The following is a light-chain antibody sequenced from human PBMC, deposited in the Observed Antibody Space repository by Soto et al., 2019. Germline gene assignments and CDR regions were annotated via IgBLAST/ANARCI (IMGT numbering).Light chain of an antibody. CDR3: EQYNKWPLLT. Sequence: ETVLTQSPATFSVSPGERATLSCIASQSIGSNLAWSQQRPGQPPRHLIYGASTRPTGVAARYSGSGSGTEFTLTRNSLQSEDFAVYYCEQYNKWPLLTFGPGTKVDIK. V-gene: IGKV3-15*01. CDR1: QSIGSN. CDR2: GAS. J-gene: IGKJ3*01.